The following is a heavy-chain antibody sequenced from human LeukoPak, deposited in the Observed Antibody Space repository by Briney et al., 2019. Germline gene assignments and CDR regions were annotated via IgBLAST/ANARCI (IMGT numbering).Heavy chain of an antibody. CDR1: GFTFDRHT. V-gene: IGHV3-43*01. J-gene: IGHJ6*02. CDR2: IGWDGTNI. CDR3: TKDMEWGMDV. Sequence: GGSLRLSRAASGFTFDRHTMHWVRQPPGKGPEWVSLIGWDGTNIDYADSVKGRFTISRDNSKNFVYLQMHSLRTEDTALYYCTKDMEWGMDVWGQGTTVIVSS. D-gene: IGHD3-3*01.